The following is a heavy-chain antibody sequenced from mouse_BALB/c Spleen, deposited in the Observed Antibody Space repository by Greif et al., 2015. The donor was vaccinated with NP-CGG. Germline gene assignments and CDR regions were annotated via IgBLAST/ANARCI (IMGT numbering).Heavy chain of an antibody. D-gene: IGHD1-1*01. CDR1: GYAFSSYW. V-gene: IGHV1-80*01. CDR3: AREDYGTRCGEV. J-gene: IGHJ1*01. CDR2: IYPGDGDT. Sequence: QVQLKQSGAELVRPGSSVKISCKASGYAFSSYWMNWVKQWPGQGLEWIGQIYPGDGDTNYNGKFKGKATLTADKSSSTAYMQMSSLTSEVSAVYSCAREDYGTRCGEVSGAGTTVTVSS.